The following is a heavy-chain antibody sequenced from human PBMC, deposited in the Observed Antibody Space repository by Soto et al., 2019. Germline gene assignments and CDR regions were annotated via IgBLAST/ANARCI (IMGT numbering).Heavy chain of an antibody. CDR2: IRGSAGNT. J-gene: IGHJ5*02. D-gene: IGHD3-10*01. CDR3: AKPLWFGESVFDP. Sequence: EVQLSQSGGGLVQPGGSLRLSCAASGFTFSDYDMSCVRQAPGKGLEWVSTIRGSAGNTYYVDSVKGRFTLSGDDSTNTVYLQMNRLRAEDTAVYYCAKPLWFGESVFDPWGQGTLVIVSS. CDR1: GFTFSDYD. V-gene: IGHV3-23*01.